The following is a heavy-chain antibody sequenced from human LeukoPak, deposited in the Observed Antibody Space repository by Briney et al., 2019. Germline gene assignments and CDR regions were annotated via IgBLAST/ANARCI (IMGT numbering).Heavy chain of an antibody. CDR2: ISSSGSTI. J-gene: IGHJ6*02. CDR1: GFTFSSYE. Sequence: GSLRLSCAASGFTFSSYEMNWVRQAPGKGLEWVSYISSSGSTIYYADSVKGRFTISRDNAKNSLYLQMNSLRAEDTAVYYCARDDAHYYGMDVWGQGTTVTVSS. V-gene: IGHV3-48*03. CDR3: ARDDAHYYGMDV.